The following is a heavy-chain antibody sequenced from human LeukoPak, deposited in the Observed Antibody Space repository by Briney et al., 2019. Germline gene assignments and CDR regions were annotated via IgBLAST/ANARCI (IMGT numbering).Heavy chain of an antibody. Sequence: RSSQTLSLTCTVSGGSISSGSYYWSWIRQPAGKGLEWIGRIYTSGSTNYNPSLKSRVTISVDTSKNQFSLKLSSVTAADTAVYYCARAIVATINYYYYYMDVWGKGTTVTISS. CDR2: IYTSGST. CDR3: ARAIVATINYYYYYMDV. V-gene: IGHV4-61*02. D-gene: IGHD5-12*01. CDR1: GGSISSGSYY. J-gene: IGHJ6*03.